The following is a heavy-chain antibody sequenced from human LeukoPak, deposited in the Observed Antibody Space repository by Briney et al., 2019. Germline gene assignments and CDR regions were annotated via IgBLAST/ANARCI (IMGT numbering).Heavy chain of an antibody. J-gene: IGHJ5*02. D-gene: IGHD6-13*01. CDR1: GGSIGSSNYW. CDR3: ATSIAAAAWFDP. V-gene: IGHV4-39*07. Sequence: PSETLSLTCTVSGGSIGSSNYWWGWIRQPPGKGLEWIGSIYYSGSTYYNPSLKSRVTISGDTSKNQFSLKLSSVTAADTAVYYCATSIAAAAWFDPWGQGTLVTVSS. CDR2: IYYSGST.